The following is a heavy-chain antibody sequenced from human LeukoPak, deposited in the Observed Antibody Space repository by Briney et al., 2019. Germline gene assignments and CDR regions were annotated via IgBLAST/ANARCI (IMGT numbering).Heavy chain of an antibody. Sequence: SGGSLRLSCAASGFTFSSYAMSWVRQAPGKGLEWVSAISGSAGSTYYADSVKGRFTISRDNSKNTLYLQMSSLRAEDTAVYYRAKGGYCSGGSCYNNWFDPWGQGTLVTVSS. J-gene: IGHJ5*02. CDR3: AKGGYCSGGSCYNNWFDP. CDR1: GFTFSSYA. CDR2: ISGSAGST. D-gene: IGHD2-15*01. V-gene: IGHV3-23*01.